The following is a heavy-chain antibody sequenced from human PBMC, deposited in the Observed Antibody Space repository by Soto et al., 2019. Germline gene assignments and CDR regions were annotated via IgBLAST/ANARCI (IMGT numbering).Heavy chain of an antibody. D-gene: IGHD6-6*01. CDR2: ISSSSSYI. J-gene: IGHJ5*02. CDR3: ARALAARPSWFDP. CDR1: GFTFSSYS. Sequence: EVQLVESGGGLVKPGGSLRLSCAASGFTFSSYSMNWVRQAPGKGLEWVSSISSSSSYIYYADSVKGRFTIARDNAKNSLYLQMNSLRAEDTAVYYCARALAARPSWFDPWGQGTLVTVSS. V-gene: IGHV3-21*01.